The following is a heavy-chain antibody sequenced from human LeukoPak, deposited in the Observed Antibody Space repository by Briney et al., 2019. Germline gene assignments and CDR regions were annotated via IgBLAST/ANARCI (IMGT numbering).Heavy chain of an antibody. D-gene: IGHD5-24*01. V-gene: IGHV1-46*01. CDR2: INPSGGST. CDR1: GYTFTSYY. J-gene: IGHJ4*02. CDR3: ARAGRWQQLLGY. Sequence: ASVKVSCKASGYTFTSYYMHWVRQAPGQGLEWMGIINPSGGSTSYAQKFQGRVTMTRNTSISTAYMELSSLRSEDTAVYYCARAGRWQQLLGYWGQGTLVTVSS.